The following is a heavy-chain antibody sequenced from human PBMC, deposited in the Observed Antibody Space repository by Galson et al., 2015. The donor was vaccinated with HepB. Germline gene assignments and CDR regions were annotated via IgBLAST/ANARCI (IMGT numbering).Heavy chain of an antibody. J-gene: IGHJ6*02. V-gene: IGHV1-69*06. Sequence: SVKVSCKASGGTFSSYAISWVRQAPGQGLEWMGGIIPIFGTANYAQKFQGRVTITADKSTSTAYMELSSLRTEDTAVYYCARGGSLGQLVGNYYYGMDVWGQGTTVTVSS. CDR2: IIPIFGTA. D-gene: IGHD6-6*01. CDR1: GGTFSSYA. CDR3: ARGGSLGQLVGNYYYGMDV.